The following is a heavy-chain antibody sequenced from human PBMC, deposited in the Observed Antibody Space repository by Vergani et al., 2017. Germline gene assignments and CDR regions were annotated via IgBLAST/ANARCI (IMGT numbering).Heavy chain of an antibody. J-gene: IGHJ4*02. CDR3: ASKRGACRAAYCHSYDF. CDR2: MDYSGST. D-gene: IGHD2-15*01. V-gene: IGHV4-39*01. Sequence: QVQLQESGPGLVKPSETLSLTCTVSGDSVISTDYHWGWIRQPPGKGLDWIGSMDYSGSTSYNPSLEIRISISFETPKNQFSLRLTSVTAADTAVYYCASKRGACRAAYCHSYDFWGPGTLVGVSS. CDR1: GDSVISTDYH.